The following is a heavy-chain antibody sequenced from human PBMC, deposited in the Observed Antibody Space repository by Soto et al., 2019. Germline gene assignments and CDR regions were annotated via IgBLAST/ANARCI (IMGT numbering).Heavy chain of an antibody. D-gene: IGHD2-15*01. CDR2: ISSNGGST. CDR3: ARGLGYAFDI. J-gene: IGHJ3*02. V-gene: IGHV3-64*01. CDR1: GFTFSSYA. Sequence: GGSLRLSCAASGFTFSSYAMHWVRQAPGKGLEYVSAISSNGGSTYYANSVKGRFTISRDNTKNTLYLQMGSLRAEDMAVYYCARGLGYAFDIWGQGTMVTVSS.